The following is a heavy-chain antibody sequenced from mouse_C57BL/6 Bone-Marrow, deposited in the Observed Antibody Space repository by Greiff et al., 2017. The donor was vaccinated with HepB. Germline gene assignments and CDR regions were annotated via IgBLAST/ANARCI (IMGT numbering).Heavy chain of an antibody. Sequence: VQLQQSGPELVKPGASVKISCKASGYAFSSSWMNWVKQRPGKGLAWIGRIYPGDGDTNYNGKFKGKATLTADTSSSTAYMQLSSLTTENSAVYVCARSETMVTTHWFAYWGQGTLVTVSA. CDR3: ARSETMVTTHWFAY. CDR2: IYPGDGDT. J-gene: IGHJ3*01. D-gene: IGHD2-2*01. V-gene: IGHV1-82*01. CDR1: GYAFSSSW.